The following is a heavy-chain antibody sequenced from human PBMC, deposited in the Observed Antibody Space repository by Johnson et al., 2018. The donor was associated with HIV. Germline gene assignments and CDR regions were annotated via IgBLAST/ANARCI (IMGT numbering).Heavy chain of an antibody. Sequence: VQLVESGGGLVKPGGSLRLSCAASGFTFSNAWMSWVRQAPGKGLEWVGRIKSKTDGGTTDYAAPVKGRFTISRDDSKNTLYLQMNSLKTEDTAVYYCASADTAMVRGAFDIWGQGTMVTVSS. D-gene: IGHD5-18*01. CDR1: GFTFSNAW. J-gene: IGHJ3*02. CDR2: IKSKTDGGTT. V-gene: IGHV3-15*01. CDR3: ASADTAMVRGAFDI.